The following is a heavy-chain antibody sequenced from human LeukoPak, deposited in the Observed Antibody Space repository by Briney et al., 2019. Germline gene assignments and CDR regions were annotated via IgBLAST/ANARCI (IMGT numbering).Heavy chain of an antibody. Sequence: GGSLRLSCAASGFTFSSYSMNWVRQAPGKGLEWVSYISSSSSTIYYADSVKGRFTISRDNAKNSLYLQMNSLRAEDTAVYYCARAEYDRSGSIYYYYGMDIWGQGTTVTVSS. CDR3: ARAEYDRSGSIYYYYGMDI. J-gene: IGHJ6*02. V-gene: IGHV3-48*01. CDR2: ISSSSSTI. D-gene: IGHD3-22*01. CDR1: GFTFSSYS.